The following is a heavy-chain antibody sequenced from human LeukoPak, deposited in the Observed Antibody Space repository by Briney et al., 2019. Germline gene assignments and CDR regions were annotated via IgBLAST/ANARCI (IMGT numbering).Heavy chain of an antibody. CDR1: GYTFTSYD. V-gene: IGHV1-8*01. CDR2: MNPNSGNT. CDR3: ARGFTFGGVIVYTGKYYFDY. D-gene: IGHD3-16*02. J-gene: IGHJ4*02. Sequence: ASVTVSCKASGYTFTSYDINWVRQATGQGLEWMGWMNPNSGNTGYAQKFQGRVTMTRNTSISTAYMELSSLRSEDTAVYYCARGFTFGGVIVYTGKYYFDYWGQGTLVTVSS.